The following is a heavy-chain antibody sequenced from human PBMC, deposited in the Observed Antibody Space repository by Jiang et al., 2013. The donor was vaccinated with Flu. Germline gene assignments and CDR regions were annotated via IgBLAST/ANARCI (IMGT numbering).Heavy chain of an antibody. V-gene: IGHV5-51*01. J-gene: IGHJ4*02. CDR3: ARRHIVAADTFDY. D-gene: IGHD6-13*01. Sequence: GAEVKKPGESLKISCQGSGYSFTTYWIGWVRQMPGEGLEWMGIIYPSDSDTRYSPSFRGQVTISADKPISTAYLQWSSLKASDTAMYYCARRHIVAADTFDYWGQGTLVTVSS. CDR1: GYSFTTYW. CDR2: IYPSDSDT.